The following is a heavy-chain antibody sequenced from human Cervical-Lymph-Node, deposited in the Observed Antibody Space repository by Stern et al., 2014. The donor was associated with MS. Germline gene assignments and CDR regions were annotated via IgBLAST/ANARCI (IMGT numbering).Heavy chain of an antibody. Sequence: VQLVESGPGLVKPSQTLSLTCTVSGGSISSGSYYWSWIRQPAGKGLEWIGRIYTSGSTNYNPSLKSRVTISVDTSKNQFSLKLSSVTDADTAVYYCARDCRLRYFDNYGMDVWGQGTTVTVSS. V-gene: IGHV4-61*02. J-gene: IGHJ6*02. CDR1: GGSISSGSYY. CDR3: ARDCRLRYFDNYGMDV. CDR2: IYTSGST. D-gene: IGHD3-9*01.